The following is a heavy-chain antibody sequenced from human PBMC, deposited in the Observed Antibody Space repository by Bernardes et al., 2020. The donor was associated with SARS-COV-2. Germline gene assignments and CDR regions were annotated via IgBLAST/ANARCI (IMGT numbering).Heavy chain of an antibody. J-gene: IGHJ4*02. V-gene: IGHV4-4*07. CDR3: ARAYNWNERVFGY. D-gene: IGHD1-1*01. Sequence: ETLSLTCTGSGDFISTYYWSWIRQPAGKGLEWIGRIYTRGSTDYNPSLKSRVTMSLDTSKNQFSLKLSSVTAADTAVYYCARAYNWNERVFGYWGQGTLVTVSS. CDR2: IYTRGST. CDR1: GDFISTYY.